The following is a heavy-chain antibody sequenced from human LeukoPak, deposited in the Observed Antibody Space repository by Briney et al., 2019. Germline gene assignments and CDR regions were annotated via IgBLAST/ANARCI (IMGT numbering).Heavy chain of an antibody. D-gene: IGHD2-21*02. V-gene: IGHV4-61*02. Sequence: SQTLSLTCTVSGGSISSGSYSWSWIRQPAGKGLEWIGRIYTSGSTNYNPSLKSRVTISVDTSKNQFSLKLSSVTAADTAVYYCARDSGGDYAWFDPWGQGTLVTVSS. J-gene: IGHJ5*02. CDR1: GGSISSGSYS. CDR2: IYTSGST. CDR3: ARDSGGDYAWFDP.